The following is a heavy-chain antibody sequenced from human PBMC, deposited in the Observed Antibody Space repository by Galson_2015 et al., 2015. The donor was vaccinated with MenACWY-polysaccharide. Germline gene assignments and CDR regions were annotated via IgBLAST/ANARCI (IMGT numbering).Heavy chain of an antibody. CDR3: ARGQYGIDV. J-gene: IGHJ6*02. V-gene: IGHV3-7*01. Sequence: SLRLSCAASGFTFSNYWMTWVRQAPGKGLEWVANIKKDGSEKYYVDSVKGRFTISRDNALYLQMNSLRAEFTAVYFCARGQYGIDVWGQGPTVTVSS. CDR2: IKKDGSEK. CDR1: GFTFSNYW.